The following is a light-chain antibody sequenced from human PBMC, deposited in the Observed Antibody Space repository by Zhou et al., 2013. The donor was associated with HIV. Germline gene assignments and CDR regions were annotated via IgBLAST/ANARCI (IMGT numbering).Light chain of an antibody. CDR2: AAS. V-gene: IGKV1-27*01. CDR3: QQSYSRRS. Sequence: DIQMTQSPSSLSASVGDRVTITCRASQGISDYLAWYQQKPGKVPKLLIYAASTLQSGVPSRFSGSGSGTDFTLTISSLQPEDFATYYCQQSYSRRSFGQGTKLEIK. CDR1: QGISDY. J-gene: IGKJ2*04.